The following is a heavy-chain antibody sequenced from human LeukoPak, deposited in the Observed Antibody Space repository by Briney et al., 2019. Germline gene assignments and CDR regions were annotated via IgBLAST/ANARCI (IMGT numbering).Heavy chain of an antibody. CDR1: GGSISSYY. CDR2: IYTSGST. D-gene: IGHD1-20*01. V-gene: IGHV4-4*07. CDR3: ARDNWRLYYFDY. Sequence: NASETLSLTCTVSGGSISSYYWGWIRQPAGKGLEWIGRIYTSGSTNYNPSLKSRVTMSVDTSKNQFSLKLSSVTAADTAVYYCARDNWRLYYFDYWGQGTLVTVSS. J-gene: IGHJ4*02.